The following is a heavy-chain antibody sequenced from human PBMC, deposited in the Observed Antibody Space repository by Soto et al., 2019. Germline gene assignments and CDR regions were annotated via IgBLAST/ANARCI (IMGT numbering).Heavy chain of an antibody. CDR2: IVGSADTT. D-gene: IGHD3-10*01. CDR1: GSTFSSHV. V-gene: IGHV3-23*01. Sequence: PGGSLRLSYAASGSTFSSHVMSCVRQPPGMGLEWISAIVGSADTTYYTDSVRGRFTITRDNSRNTLYLQMNNLRPEDTAIYYCAKEGITRRTQFEHWGQGALVTVSS. J-gene: IGHJ4*02. CDR3: AKEGITRRTQFEH.